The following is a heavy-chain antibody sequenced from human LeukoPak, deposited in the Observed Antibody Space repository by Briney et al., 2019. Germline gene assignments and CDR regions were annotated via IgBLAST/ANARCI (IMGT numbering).Heavy chain of an antibody. Sequence: GGSLRLSCAASGFTFSSYGMHWVRQAPGKGLEWVAFIRYDGSNKYYADSVKGRFTISRDNSKNTLFLQMNSLRDEVTAVYYCSRDPRTCDYWGQGTLVTVSS. CDR1: GFTFSSYG. CDR3: SRDPRTCDY. V-gene: IGHV3-30*02. J-gene: IGHJ4*02. CDR2: IRYDGSNK.